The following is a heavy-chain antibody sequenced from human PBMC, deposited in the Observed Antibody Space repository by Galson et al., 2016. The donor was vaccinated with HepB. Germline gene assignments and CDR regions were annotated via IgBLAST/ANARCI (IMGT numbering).Heavy chain of an antibody. Sequence: SVKVSCKASGDSFATYDINWLRQATGQGPEWIGWMNPNTGDTGYVPKFQGRVTMTRNASISTAYMELSSLRSEDTAVYYCARAFAPLNRDDVLTGYYYYYGMDVWGQGTLVTVSS. CDR2: MNPNTGDT. CDR1: GDSFATYD. D-gene: IGHD3-9*01. CDR3: ARAFAPLNRDDVLTGYYYYYGMDV. V-gene: IGHV1-8*01. J-gene: IGHJ6*02.